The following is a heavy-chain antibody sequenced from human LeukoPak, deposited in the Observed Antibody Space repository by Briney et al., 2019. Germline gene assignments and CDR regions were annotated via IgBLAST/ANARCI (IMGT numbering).Heavy chain of an antibody. J-gene: IGHJ6*02. CDR2: IYSGGST. V-gene: IGHV3-53*01. CDR3: AREGITMVRGRYYYSGMDV. Sequence: GGSLRLSCAASGFTVSSNYMSWVRQAPGKGLEWVSVIYSGGSTYYADSVKGRFTISRDNSKNTLYLQMNSLRAEDTAVYYCAREGITMVRGRYYYSGMDVWGQGTTVTVSS. D-gene: IGHD3-10*01. CDR1: GFTVSSNY.